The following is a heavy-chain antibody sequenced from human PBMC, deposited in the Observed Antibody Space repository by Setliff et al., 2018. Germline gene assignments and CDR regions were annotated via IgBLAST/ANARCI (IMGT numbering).Heavy chain of an antibody. D-gene: IGHD1-1*01. CDR3: ATSYLTLEAAFDV. CDR2: ILYSGGA. J-gene: IGHJ3*01. V-gene: IGHV4-39*07. CDR1: GGSISSSLYY. Sequence: SETLSLTCTVSGGSISSSLYYWAFIRQPPGKGLEWIGSILYSGGAHSNPSLNSRVSISVDTSKNQFSLRLRSVTAADTAFYYCATSYLTLEAAFDVWGQGTRVTVSS.